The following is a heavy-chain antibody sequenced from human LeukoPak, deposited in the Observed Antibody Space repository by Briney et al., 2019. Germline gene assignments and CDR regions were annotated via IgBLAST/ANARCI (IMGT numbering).Heavy chain of an antibody. D-gene: IGHD6-13*01. CDR2: INHSGST. V-gene: IGHV4-34*01. CDR1: GGSFSGHS. CDR3: ATFYGAPGSRGYYFDD. J-gene: IGHJ4*02. Sequence: KPSETLSLTCAVNGGSFSGHSWSWIRQPPGMGLEWIGEINHSGSTNYNPSLKSRVTISVDTSNNQFSLKMRSVTAADTAVYYCATFYGAPGSRGYYFDDWGQGTLVTVSS.